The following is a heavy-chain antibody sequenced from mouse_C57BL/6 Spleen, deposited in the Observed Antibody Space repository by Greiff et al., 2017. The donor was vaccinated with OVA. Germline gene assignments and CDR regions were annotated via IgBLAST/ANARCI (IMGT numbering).Heavy chain of an antibody. D-gene: IGHD2-4*01. CDR3: ARGAAYDSWYFDV. CDR1: GYTFTDYY. V-gene: IGHV1-75*01. CDR2: IFPGSGST. Sequence: QVQLKESGPELVKPGASVKISCKASGYTFTDYYINWVKQRPGQGLEWIGWIFPGSGSTYYNEKFKGKATLTVDKSSSTAYMLLSSLTSEDSAVYFCARGAAYDSWYFDVWGTGTTVTVSS. J-gene: IGHJ1*03.